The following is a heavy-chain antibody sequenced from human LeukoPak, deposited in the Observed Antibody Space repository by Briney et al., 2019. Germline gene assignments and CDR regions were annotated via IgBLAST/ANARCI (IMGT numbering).Heavy chain of an antibody. V-gene: IGHV4-34*01. CDR3: ARGRIFGVVMNDY. CDR2: INHSGCT. J-gene: IGHJ4*02. CDR1: VGFYSGYY. D-gene: IGHD3-3*01. Sequence: SEPLSLTCTVYVGFYSGYYWSWIRHPPGKGLEWIGEINHSGCTNYNPSLKRRVTISVDTSKNQFSLKLSSVADADTAVYYCARGRIFGVVMNDYWGQGTLVTVSS.